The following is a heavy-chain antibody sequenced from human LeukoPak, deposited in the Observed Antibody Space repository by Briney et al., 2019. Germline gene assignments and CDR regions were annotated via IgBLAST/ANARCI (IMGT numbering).Heavy chain of an antibody. J-gene: IGHJ4*02. Sequence: ASVKVSCKASGYTFTDYYLHWVRQAPGQGLEWVGWINPNPNSGGTSYAQKLQGRVTMATDTSTSTAYMELRSLRSDDTAVYYCARFNYYDSSGYYSWGQGTLVTVSS. CDR3: ARFNYYDSSGYYS. D-gene: IGHD3-22*01. CDR1: GYTFTDYY. CDR2: INPNPNSGGT. V-gene: IGHV1-2*02.